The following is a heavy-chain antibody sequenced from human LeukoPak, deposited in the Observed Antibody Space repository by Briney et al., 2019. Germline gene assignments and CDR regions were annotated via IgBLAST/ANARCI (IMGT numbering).Heavy chain of an antibody. V-gene: IGHV1-8*01. CDR2: MNPNSGNT. CDR3: ARSLGWFGELLRDYYGMDV. D-gene: IGHD3-10*01. J-gene: IGHJ6*02. CDR1: GYTFTSYD. Sequence: ASVKVSCKASGYTFTSYDINWVRQATGQGLEWMGWMNPNSGNTGYAQKFQGRVTMTRNTSISTAYMELSSPRSEDTAVYYCARSLGWFGELLRDYYGMDVWGQGTTVTVSS.